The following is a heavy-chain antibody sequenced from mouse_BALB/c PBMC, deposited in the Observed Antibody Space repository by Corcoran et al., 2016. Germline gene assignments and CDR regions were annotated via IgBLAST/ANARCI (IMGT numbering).Heavy chain of an antibody. CDR2: INTYTGEP. D-gene: IGHD2-13*01. V-gene: IGHV9-3-1*01. CDR1: GYTFTNYG. CDR3: ASFDGDYRFDY. J-gene: IGHJ2*01. Sequence: QIQLVQSGPELKKPGETVKISCKASGYTFTNYGMNWVKQAPGKGLKWMGWINTYTGEPTYADDFKGRFAFSLETSASTAYLQINNRKNEDTATYFCASFDGDYRFDYWGQGTTLTVSS.